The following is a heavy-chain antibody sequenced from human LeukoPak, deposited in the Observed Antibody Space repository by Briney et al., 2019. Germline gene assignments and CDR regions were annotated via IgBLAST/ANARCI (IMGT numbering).Heavy chain of an antibody. CDR3: AKIEGKYQLANIPDS. J-gene: IGHJ4*02. CDR1: GFTFSYFG. D-gene: IGHD2-2*01. CDR2: IRYDGSNG. V-gene: IGHV3-30*02. Sequence: GGSLRLSCVASGFTFSYFGMHWVRQAPGKGLEWVAFIRYDGSNGYYAESVKGRFTISRDNSKNTLYLQMNSLRVEDTAAYYCAKIEGKYQLANIPDSWGQGTLVTVSS.